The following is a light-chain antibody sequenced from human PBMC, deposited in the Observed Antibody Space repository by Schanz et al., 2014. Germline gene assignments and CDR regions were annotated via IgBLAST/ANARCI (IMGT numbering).Light chain of an antibody. Sequence: EIVLTQSPGTLSLSPGERATLSCRASQSVSNNLAWYQQKPGQAPRLLISAASTRATAIPARFSGSGSGTDFTLTISSLKPEDFAVYYCQQRNYWPITFGQGTRLEIK. CDR2: AAS. V-gene: IGKV3-15*01. CDR1: QSVSNN. CDR3: QQRNYWPIT. J-gene: IGKJ5*01.